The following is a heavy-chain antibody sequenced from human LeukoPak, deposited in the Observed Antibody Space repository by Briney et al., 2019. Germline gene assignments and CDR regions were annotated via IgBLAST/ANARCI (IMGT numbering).Heavy chain of an antibody. J-gene: IGHJ6*04. Sequence: SETLSLTCTVSGGSISSYYWSWIRQPPGKGLEWIGYIFYTGSTNYNPSLKSRVTISVLTSKNRFSLKLSSVTTADTAVYYCARGRGMDVWGKGTTVTISS. CDR3: ARGRGMDV. CDR1: GGSISSYY. D-gene: IGHD3-10*01. V-gene: IGHV4-59*01. CDR2: IFYTGST.